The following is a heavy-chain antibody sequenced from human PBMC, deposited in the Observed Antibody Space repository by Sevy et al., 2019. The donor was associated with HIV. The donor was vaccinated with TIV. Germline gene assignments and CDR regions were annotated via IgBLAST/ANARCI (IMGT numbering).Heavy chain of an antibody. J-gene: IGHJ3*02. V-gene: IGHV3-15*01. CDR1: GFTFSNAW. Sequence: GGSLRLSCAASGFTFSNAWMSWVRQAPGKGLEWVGRIKSKTDGGTTDYTAPVKGRFTISRDDSKNTLYLQMNSLKTEDTAVYYCSTDPSPRSMVRGVIMAGDAFDIWGQGTMVTVSS. CDR3: STDPSPRSMVRGVIMAGDAFDI. CDR2: IKSKTDGGTT. D-gene: IGHD3-10*01.